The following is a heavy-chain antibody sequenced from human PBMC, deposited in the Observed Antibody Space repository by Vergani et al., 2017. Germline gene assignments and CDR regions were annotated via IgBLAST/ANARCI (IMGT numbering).Heavy chain of an antibody. CDR2: ISSSSSYI. V-gene: IGHV3-21*04. CDR3: AREIEEGYYYYGMDV. D-gene: IGHD2/OR15-2a*01. CDR1: GFTFSSYS. Sequence: EVQLVESGGGLVKPGGSLRLSCAASGFTFSSYSMNWVRQAPGKGLEWVSSISSSSSYIYYADSVKGRFTISRDNAKNSLYLQMNSLRAEDTAVYYCAREIEEGYYYYGMDVWGQGTTVTVSS. J-gene: IGHJ6*02.